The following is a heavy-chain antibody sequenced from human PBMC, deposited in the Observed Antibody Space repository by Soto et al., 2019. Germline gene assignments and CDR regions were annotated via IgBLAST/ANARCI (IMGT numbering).Heavy chain of an antibody. D-gene: IGHD3-10*01. Sequence: QVQLVQSGAEVKKSGASVKVSCKASGFTLNDFGVSWVRQAPGQGLEWMGWISGYDGNTNFAQKYEGRVTMTIDSSTSTAYMELRNLRSDDTAMYYCAREKWFVQAPFDAWGQGTLVTVSS. CDR3: AREKWFVQAPFDA. J-gene: IGHJ4*02. CDR1: GFTLNDFG. CDR2: ISGYDGNT. V-gene: IGHV1-18*01.